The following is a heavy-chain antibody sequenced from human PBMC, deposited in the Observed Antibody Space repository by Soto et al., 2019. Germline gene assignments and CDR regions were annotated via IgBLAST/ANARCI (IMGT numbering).Heavy chain of an antibody. D-gene: IGHD5-18*01. CDR1: GVTFSNYS. V-gene: IGHV3-21*01. Sequence: PGGSLRLACAASGVTFSNYSMNWVRQAPGKGLEWVSSISSSSSYIYYADSVKGRFTISRDNAKNSLYLQMNSLRAEDTAVYYCARDQPGYSYGYGLGYWGQGT. CDR3: ARDQPGYSYGYGLGY. CDR2: ISSSSSYI. J-gene: IGHJ4*02.